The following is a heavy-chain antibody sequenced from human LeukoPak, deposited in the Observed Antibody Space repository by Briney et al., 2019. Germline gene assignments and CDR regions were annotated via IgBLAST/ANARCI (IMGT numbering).Heavy chain of an antibody. D-gene: IGHD6-19*01. CDR1: GGSFGGYY. CDR2: INHSGST. CDR3: ARAPYSSGWYTRGRGSQFDY. V-gene: IGHV4-34*01. J-gene: IGHJ4*02. Sequence: PSETLSLTCAVYGGSFGGYYWSWIRQPPGKGLEWIGEINHSGSTNYNPSLKSRVTISVDTSKNQFSLKLSSVTAADTAVYYCARAPYSSGWYTRGRGSQFDYWGQGTLVTVSS.